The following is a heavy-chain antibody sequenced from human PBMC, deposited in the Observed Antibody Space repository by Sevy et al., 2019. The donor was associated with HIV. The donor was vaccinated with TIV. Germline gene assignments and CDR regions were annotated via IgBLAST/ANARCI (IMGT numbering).Heavy chain of an antibody. CDR2: ISNDGSDK. D-gene: IGHD6-13*01. Sequence: GGSLRLSCAASGFTFSSYAMNWVRQAPGKGLEWVAVISNDGSDKEYAESVKGRFTVSRDNSKDTVYLQMNSLRLEDTAVYYCANSRGRYEGSSWLYYYYIMDVWGQGTTVTVSS. CDR1: GFTFSSYA. J-gene: IGHJ6*02. V-gene: IGHV3-30*04. CDR3: ANSRGRYEGSSWLYYYYIMDV.